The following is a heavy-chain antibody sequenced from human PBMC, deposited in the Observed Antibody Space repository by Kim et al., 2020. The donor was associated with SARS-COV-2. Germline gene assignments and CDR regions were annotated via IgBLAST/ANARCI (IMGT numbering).Heavy chain of an antibody. CDR3: ARGGRTATPFDY. D-gene: IGHD2-21*02. J-gene: IGHJ4*02. V-gene: IGHV3-21*01. Sequence: YYADSVKGRFTISRDNAKNSLYLQMNSLRAEDTAVYYCARGGRTATPFDYWGQGTLVTVSS.